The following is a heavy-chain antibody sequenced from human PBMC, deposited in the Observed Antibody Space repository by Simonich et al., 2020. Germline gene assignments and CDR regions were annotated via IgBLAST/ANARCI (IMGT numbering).Heavy chain of an antibody. CDR3: ARSTTGTTAFDI. Sequence: QVQLVQSGAEVKKPGASVKVSCKASGYTFTSYGISWVRQAPGQGLVWMGWISAYKGKTNYAQKPQGRVTMTTDTSTSTAYMELRSLRSDDTAVYYCARSTTGTTAFDIWGQGTMVTVSS. V-gene: IGHV1-18*01. D-gene: IGHD1-1*01. J-gene: IGHJ3*02. CDR1: GYTFTSYG. CDR2: ISAYKGKT.